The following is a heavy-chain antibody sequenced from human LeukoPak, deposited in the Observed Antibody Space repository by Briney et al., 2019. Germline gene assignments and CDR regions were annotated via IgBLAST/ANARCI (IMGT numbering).Heavy chain of an antibody. CDR3: ARLRRLYYFDY. D-gene: IGHD4-17*01. J-gene: IGHJ4*02. Sequence: SETLSLTCAVSGGSISSSSYCWGWIRQPPGKWLEWIGSIYYSGSTYYNPSLKSRVTISVDTSKNQFSLKLSSVTAADTAVYYCARLRRLYYFDYWGQGTLVTVSS. V-gene: IGHV4-39*01. CDR2: IYYSGST. CDR1: GGSISSSSYC.